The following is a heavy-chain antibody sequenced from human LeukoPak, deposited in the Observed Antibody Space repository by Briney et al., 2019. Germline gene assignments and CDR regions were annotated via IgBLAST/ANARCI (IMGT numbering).Heavy chain of an antibody. D-gene: IGHD1-26*01. Sequence: GGSLRLSCAASGFTFSDYWMSWVRRAPGKGREWVATIKEDGTETYSVDSVKSRFTISRDNAKNSLYLQMHSLRHEDTAVYYCARDKLKGATTGTSFHFWGQGTMVTVSS. CDR3: ARDKLKGATTGTSFHF. V-gene: IGHV3-7*01. J-gene: IGHJ3*01. CDR2: IKEDGTET. CDR1: GFTFSDYW.